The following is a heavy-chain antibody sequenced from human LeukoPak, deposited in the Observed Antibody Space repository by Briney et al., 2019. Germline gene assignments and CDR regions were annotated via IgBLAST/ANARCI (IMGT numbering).Heavy chain of an antibody. D-gene: IGHD6-19*01. J-gene: IGHJ6*02. CDR1: GGSISSYY. Sequence: SETLSLTCTVSGGSISSYYWSWIRQPAGKGLEWIGRIYTSGSTNYNPSLKSRVTMSVDTSKNQFSLKLSSVTAADTAVYYCARHQAVAAHYYGMDVWGQGTTVTVSS. CDR2: IYTSGST. V-gene: IGHV4-4*07. CDR3: ARHQAVAAHYYGMDV.